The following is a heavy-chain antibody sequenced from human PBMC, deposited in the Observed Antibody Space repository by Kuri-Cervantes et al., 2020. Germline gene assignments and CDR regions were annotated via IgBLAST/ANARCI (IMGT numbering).Heavy chain of an antibody. CDR2: ISSGGTTI. Sequence: GGSLRLSCAASGFTFSSYSMNWVRQAPGKGLEWVSYISSGGTTISYADSVKGRFTVSRDNARNSLYLQMNSLRDEDTAVYYCARDTGWNYVTGLFDYWGQGTLVTVSS. D-gene: IGHD1-7*01. CDR3: ARDTGWNYVTGLFDY. J-gene: IGHJ4*02. V-gene: IGHV3-48*02. CDR1: GFTFSSYS.